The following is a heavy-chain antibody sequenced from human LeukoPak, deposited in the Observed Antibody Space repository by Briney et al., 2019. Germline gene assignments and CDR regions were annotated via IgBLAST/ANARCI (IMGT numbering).Heavy chain of an antibody. J-gene: IGHJ3*02. Sequence: PSETLSLTCAVYGGSFSGYYWSWIRQPPGKGLEWIGEINHSGSTYYNPSLKSRVTISIDTSKNQFSLKLSSVTAADTAVYYCARALVWGTIMAPNAFDIWGQGTMVSVSS. V-gene: IGHV4-34*01. CDR1: GGSFSGYY. CDR2: INHSGST. CDR3: ARALVWGTIMAPNAFDI. D-gene: IGHD5-24*01.